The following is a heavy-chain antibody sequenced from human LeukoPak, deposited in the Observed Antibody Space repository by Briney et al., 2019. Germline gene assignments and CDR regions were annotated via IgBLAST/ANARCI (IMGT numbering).Heavy chain of an antibody. J-gene: IGHJ4*02. CDR2: VYTSGNT. CDR1: GGSISSYY. Sequence: PSETLSLTCTVSGGSISSYYWSWLRQSAGKGLAWNGSVYTSGNTNYNSSLQSRVNMSVDTSKNQFSLKLSSVTAADTAVYYCAREIGYCSSTSCSLDYWGQGTLVTVSS. V-gene: IGHV4-4*07. CDR3: AREIGYCSSTSCSLDY. D-gene: IGHD2-2*01.